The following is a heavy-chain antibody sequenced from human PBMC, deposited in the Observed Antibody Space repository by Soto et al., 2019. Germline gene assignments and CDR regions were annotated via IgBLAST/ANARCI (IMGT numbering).Heavy chain of an antibody. J-gene: IGHJ6*02. CDR3: ARVKTDYSNPRGPFFFYGMDV. CDR1: EFTFSSYA. D-gene: IGHD4-4*01. CDR2: ISYDGGHK. V-gene: IGHV3-30-3*01. Sequence: QVQLVESGGGVVHPERSLRLSCSASEFTFSSYAMHWVRQAPGKGLEWVAGISYDGGHKFYGDSVRGRFTISRDSSKTTVFLQMNRLRPEDTAAYYCARVKTDYSNPRGPFFFYGMDVWGQGTTVTVSS.